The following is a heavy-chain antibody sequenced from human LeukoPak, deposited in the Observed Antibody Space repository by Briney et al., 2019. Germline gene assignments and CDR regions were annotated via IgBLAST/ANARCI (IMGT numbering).Heavy chain of an antibody. Sequence: SETLSLTCAVSSGSISSYYWSWIRQPPGKGLEWIGYIYYSGITNYNPSLKSRVTISLDTSKNQFSLKLSSVTAADTAVYYCAIRDGGYSYGYVWFDPWGQGTLVTVSS. CDR1: SGSISSYY. V-gene: IGHV4-59*01. J-gene: IGHJ5*02. CDR3: AIRDGGYSYGYVWFDP. D-gene: IGHD5-18*01. CDR2: IYYSGIT.